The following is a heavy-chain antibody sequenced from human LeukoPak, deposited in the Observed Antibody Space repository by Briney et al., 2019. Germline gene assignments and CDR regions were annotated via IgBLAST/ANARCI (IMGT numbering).Heavy chain of an antibody. CDR3: ARDLNWGFDY. Sequence: GGSLRLSCAASGFTFRTYSMNWVRQAPGKGLEWVSYITATSGRAVYADSVKGRFTISRDNAKNSLYLQMNSLRDEDTAVYYCARDLNWGFDYWGQGTLASVSS. V-gene: IGHV3-48*02. J-gene: IGHJ4*02. D-gene: IGHD3-16*01. CDR2: ITATSGRAV. CDR1: GFTFRTYS.